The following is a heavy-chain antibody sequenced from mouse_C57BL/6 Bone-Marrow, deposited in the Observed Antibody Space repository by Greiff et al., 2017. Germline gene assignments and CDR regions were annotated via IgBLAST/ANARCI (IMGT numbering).Heavy chain of an antibody. CDR1: GFNIKDDY. Sequence: EVKLVESGAELVRPGASVKLSCTASGFNIKDDYMHWVKQRPEQGLEWIGWIDPENGDTEYASKFQGKATITADTSSNTAYLQLSSLTSEDTAVYYCTPSSHARDYWGQGTSVTVSS. CDR2: IDPENGDT. D-gene: IGHD1-1*01. J-gene: IGHJ4*01. CDR3: TPSSHARDY. V-gene: IGHV14-4*01.